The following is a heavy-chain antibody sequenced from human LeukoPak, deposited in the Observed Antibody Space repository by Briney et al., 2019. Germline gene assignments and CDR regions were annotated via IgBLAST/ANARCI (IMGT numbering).Heavy chain of an antibody. CDR3: ARGQEPGGSEGIDY. D-gene: IGHD3-16*01. V-gene: IGHV4-34*01. Sequence: SETLSLTCAVYGGSFSGYYWSWIRQPPGKGLEWIGEINYSGSTNYNPSLKSRVTISVDTSKNQFSLKLSSVTAADTAVYYCARGQEPGGSEGIDYWGQGTLVTVSS. J-gene: IGHJ4*02. CDR2: INYSGST. CDR1: GGSFSGYY.